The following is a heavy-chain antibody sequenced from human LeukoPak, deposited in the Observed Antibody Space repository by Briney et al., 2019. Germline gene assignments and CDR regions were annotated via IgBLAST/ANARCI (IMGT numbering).Heavy chain of an antibody. Sequence: GGSLRLSCAASGFTFSNYWMTWVLQAPGKGLEWVANIGQDGGEKYYVDSVKGRFTISRDNTKDSLYLQMNSLGAEDTALYYCARLRGGRYWGRGTLVTVSS. V-gene: IGHV3-7*01. J-gene: IGHJ4*02. D-gene: IGHD2-15*01. CDR1: GFTFSNYW. CDR2: IGQDGGEK. CDR3: ARLRGGRY.